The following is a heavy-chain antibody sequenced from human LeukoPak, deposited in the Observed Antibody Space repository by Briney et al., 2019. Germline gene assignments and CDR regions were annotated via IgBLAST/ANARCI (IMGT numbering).Heavy chain of an antibody. CDR2: IYYSGST. CDR1: GXSISNYY. J-gene: IGHJ4*02. CDR3: ARRGYSSGWYYFDY. Sequence: SETLSLTWTVSGXSISNYYRNWIRQPPGKGLEFIGYIYYSGSTTYNPSLKSRVTISVDTSKNQFSLKLISVTAADTAVYYCARRGYSSGWYYFDYWGQGTLVTVSS. V-gene: IGHV4-59*08. D-gene: IGHD6-19*01.